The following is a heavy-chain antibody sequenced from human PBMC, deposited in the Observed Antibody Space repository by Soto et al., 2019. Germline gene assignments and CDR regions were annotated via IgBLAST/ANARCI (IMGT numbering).Heavy chain of an antibody. V-gene: IGHV3-74*01. CDR3: TATPRNGMGV. CDR1: GFRVSDYW. Sequence: EVQLVESGGGLVQPGGSLRLPCAGSGFRVSDYWMHWVRQALWKGLVWVSRDSNEGSKEYADFVKGRFTLSTDNAKNTLYLEMDSLSVEDTALYYCTATPRNGMGVWGQGTKVTVAS. CDR2: DSNEGSK. J-gene: IGHJ6*02.